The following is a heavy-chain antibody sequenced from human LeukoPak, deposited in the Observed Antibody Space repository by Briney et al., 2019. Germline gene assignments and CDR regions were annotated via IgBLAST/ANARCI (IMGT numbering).Heavy chain of an antibody. D-gene: IGHD1-1*01. J-gene: IGHJ4*02. CDR1: GFTFSNFG. V-gene: IGHV3-30*02. CDR2: IHNYETTE. Sequence: GGSLRLSCTTSGFTFSNFGMHWVRQTPGKGLEWVTFIHNYETTEYYADSVKGRFTISRDNSKNTVYLQMNSLRVEDTAMYYCAKDDPTGTYVWGQGTLVTVSS. CDR3: AKDDPTGTYV.